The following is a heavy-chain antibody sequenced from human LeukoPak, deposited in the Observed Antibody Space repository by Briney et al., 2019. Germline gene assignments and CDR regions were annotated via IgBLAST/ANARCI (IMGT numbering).Heavy chain of an antibody. Sequence: ASVKVSCKASGYTFTNYAINWVRQAPGQGLEWMGWINTNTGNPTYAQGFTGRFVFSLDTSVSTAYLQMNSLRAEDTAVYYCAKPGSSRGIAGRRPTKYYFDYWGQGTLVTVSS. CDR1: GYTFTNYA. CDR3: AKPGSSRGIAGRRPTKYYFDY. J-gene: IGHJ4*02. CDR2: INTNTGNP. D-gene: IGHD6-6*01. V-gene: IGHV7-4-1*02.